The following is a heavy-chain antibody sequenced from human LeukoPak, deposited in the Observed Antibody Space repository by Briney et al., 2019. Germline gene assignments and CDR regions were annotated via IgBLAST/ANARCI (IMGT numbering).Heavy chain of an antibody. Sequence: SETLSLTCAVYGGSFSGYYWSWIRQPPGKGLEWIGEINHSGSTNYNPPLKSRVTISVDTSKNQFSLKLSSVTAADTAVYYCASFQGDSSGQIDYWGQGTLATVSS. CDR1: GGSFSGYY. V-gene: IGHV4-34*01. J-gene: IGHJ4*02. CDR2: INHSGST. D-gene: IGHD3-22*01. CDR3: ASFQGDSSGQIDY.